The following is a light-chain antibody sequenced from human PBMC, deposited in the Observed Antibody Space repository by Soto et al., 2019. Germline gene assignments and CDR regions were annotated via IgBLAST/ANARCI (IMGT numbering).Light chain of an antibody. CDR1: QNISRS. CDR3: QQSDT. Sequence: EIVMTQSPVTLSVSPGERATLSCRASQNISRSLAWYQQKPGQAPRLLIYGASSRATGIPDRFSGSGSGTDFTLTISRLEPEDFAVYYCQQSDTFGQGTRLEI. J-gene: IGKJ5*01. V-gene: IGKV3-20*01. CDR2: GAS.